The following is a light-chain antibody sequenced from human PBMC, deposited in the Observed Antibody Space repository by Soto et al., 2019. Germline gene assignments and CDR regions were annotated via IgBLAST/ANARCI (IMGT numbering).Light chain of an antibody. Sequence: EIVLTQSPGTLSLSPGERAILSCRASQSVGSLLAWYQHNPGQAPRLLIFDASYRAAGIPARFRGSGSGTDFTLTIDSLEPEDFAVYYCQQYGSSPLISFGQGTRLEIK. CDR2: DAS. J-gene: IGKJ5*01. CDR3: QQYGSSPLIS. V-gene: IGKV3-11*01. CDR1: QSVGSL.